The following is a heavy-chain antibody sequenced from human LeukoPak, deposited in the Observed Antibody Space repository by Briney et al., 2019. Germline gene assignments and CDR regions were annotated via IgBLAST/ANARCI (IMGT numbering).Heavy chain of an antibody. Sequence: ASVKVSCKASGYTFTSYYMHWVRQAPGQGLEWMGIINPSGGSTSYAQKFQGRVTMTRDTSTSTVYMELSSLRSEDTAVYYCARDQVVWKGGGYYYYYGMDVWAKGPRSPSP. CDR2: INPSGGST. D-gene: IGHD3-16*01. CDR1: GYTFTSYY. V-gene: IGHV1-46*01. J-gene: IGHJ6*02. CDR3: ARDQVVWKGGGYYYYYGMDV.